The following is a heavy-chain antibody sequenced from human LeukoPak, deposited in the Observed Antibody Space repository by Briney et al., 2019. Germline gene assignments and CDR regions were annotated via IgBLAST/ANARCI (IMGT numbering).Heavy chain of an antibody. CDR1: GGSFSGYY. J-gene: IGHJ3*02. CDR2: INHSGST. Sequence: SETLSLTCAVYGGSFSGYYWSWIRQPPGKGLEWIGEINHSGSTNYNPSLKSRVTISVDTSKNQFSLELSSVTAADTAVYYCARGLGYIVVVPAAIRAPAFDIWGQGTMVTVSS. CDR3: ARGLGYIVVVPAAIRAPAFDI. V-gene: IGHV4-34*01. D-gene: IGHD2-2*01.